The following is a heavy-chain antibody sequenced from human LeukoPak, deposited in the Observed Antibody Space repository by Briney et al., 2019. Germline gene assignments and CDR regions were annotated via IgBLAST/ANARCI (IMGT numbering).Heavy chain of an antibody. CDR2: IYPGDSDT. Sequence: GESLKISCKGSGYSFTSYWIGWVRQMPGKGLEWMGIIYPGDSDTRYSPSFQGQVTISADKSISTAYLQWSSLKASDTAMYYCAVGEYSYGPTKYFQHWGQGTLVTVPS. CDR3: AVGEYSYGPTKYFQH. D-gene: IGHD5-18*01. CDR1: GYSFTSYW. J-gene: IGHJ1*01. V-gene: IGHV5-51*01.